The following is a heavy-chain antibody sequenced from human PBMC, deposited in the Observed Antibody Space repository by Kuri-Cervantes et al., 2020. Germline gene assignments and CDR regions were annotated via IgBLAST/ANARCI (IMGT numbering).Heavy chain of an antibody. V-gene: IGHV4-39*01. Sequence: SETLSLTCTVSGGSISSSNHYWGWIRQPPGKGLEWIGSVYYSGNTHYNPSLKSRVIISVDTSKNQFSLKLNSVTAADTAVYYCARHGGESTLNHFDYWGQGTLVTVSS. D-gene: IGHD3-16*01. CDR3: ARHGGESTLNHFDY. CDR2: VYYSGNT. J-gene: IGHJ4*02. CDR1: GGSISSSNHY.